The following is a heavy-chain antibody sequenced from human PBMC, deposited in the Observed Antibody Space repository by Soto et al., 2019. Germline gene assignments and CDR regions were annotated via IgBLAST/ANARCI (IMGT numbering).Heavy chain of an antibody. Sequence: SETLSLTCSVSGGSISSGYYYWSWIRQPPGKGLEWIGNIYYSGNTYYNPSLKSRLIISIDTSKNQFSLKLSSVTAADTAVYYCARDVRGEFDYWGQGTLVTVSS. CDR3: ARDVRGEFDY. CDR2: IYYSGNT. D-gene: IGHD3-10*02. CDR1: GGSISSGYYY. V-gene: IGHV4-30-4*01. J-gene: IGHJ4*02.